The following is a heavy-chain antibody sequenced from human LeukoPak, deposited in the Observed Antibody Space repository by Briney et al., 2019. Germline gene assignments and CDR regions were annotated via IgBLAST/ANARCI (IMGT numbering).Heavy chain of an antibody. V-gene: IGHV3-21*01. J-gene: IGHJ5*02. Sequence: GGSLRLSCAASGFTFSSYSMNWVRQAPGKGLEWVSSISSSSSYIYYADSVKGRFTISRDNAKNSLYLQMNSLRAEDTAVYYCARDRIAAAVPLDPWGQGTLVTVSS. CDR2: ISSSSSYI. CDR1: GFTFSSYS. CDR3: ARDRIAAAVPLDP. D-gene: IGHD6-13*01.